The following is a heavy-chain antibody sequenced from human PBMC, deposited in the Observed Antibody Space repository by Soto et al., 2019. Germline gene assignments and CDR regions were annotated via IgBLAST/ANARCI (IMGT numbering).Heavy chain of an antibody. CDR1: GGSISSYY. CDR3: ARAPFFGVVTDLYYFDY. CDR2: IYYSRST. Sequence: SETLSLTCTVSGGSISSYYWSWIRQPPGKGLEWIGYIYYSRSTNYNPSLKSRVTISVDTSKNQFSLKLSSVTAADTAVYYCARAPFFGVVTDLYYFDYWGQGTLVTVSS. V-gene: IGHV4-59*01. J-gene: IGHJ4*02. D-gene: IGHD3-3*01.